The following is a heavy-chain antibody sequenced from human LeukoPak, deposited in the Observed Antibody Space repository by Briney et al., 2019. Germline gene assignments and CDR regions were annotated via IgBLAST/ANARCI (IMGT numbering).Heavy chain of an antibody. Sequence: GGSLRLSCAASGFTFDDYAMHWVRQAPGKGLEWVSLISGDGDSTYYADSVKGRFTISKDNSKNSLYLQMNSLRTEDTALYYCAKDLIEINYGGNSHSSYWGQGTLVTVSS. D-gene: IGHD4-23*01. J-gene: IGHJ4*02. V-gene: IGHV3-43*02. CDR2: ISGDGDST. CDR3: AKDLIEINYGGNSHSSY. CDR1: GFTFDDYA.